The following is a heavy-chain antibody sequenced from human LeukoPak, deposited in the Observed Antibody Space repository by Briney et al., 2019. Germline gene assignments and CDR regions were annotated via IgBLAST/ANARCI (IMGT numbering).Heavy chain of an antibody. Sequence: GGSLRLSCAASGFAFSSQAMGWVRQAPGKGLEWVAVIWYDGSNKYYADSVKGRFTISRDNSKNTLYLQMNSLRAEDTAVYYCARENYGMDVWGQGTTVTVSS. J-gene: IGHJ6*02. CDR1: GFAFSSQA. V-gene: IGHV3-33*08. CDR2: IWYDGSNK. CDR3: ARENYGMDV.